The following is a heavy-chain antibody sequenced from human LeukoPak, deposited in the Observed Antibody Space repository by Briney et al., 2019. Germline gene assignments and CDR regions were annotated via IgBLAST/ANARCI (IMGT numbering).Heavy chain of an antibody. D-gene: IGHD6-13*01. Sequence: KPSETLSLTCTVSGGSTSSYYWSWIRQPPGKGLEWIGYIYYSGSSNYNPSLKSRVTTLVDTFKNQFSLKLNSVTAADTAVYYCARHGTIAAAGYFDYWGQGSLVTVSS. CDR3: ARHGTIAAAGYFDY. J-gene: IGHJ4*02. V-gene: IGHV4-59*01. CDR2: IYYSGSS. CDR1: GGSTSSYY.